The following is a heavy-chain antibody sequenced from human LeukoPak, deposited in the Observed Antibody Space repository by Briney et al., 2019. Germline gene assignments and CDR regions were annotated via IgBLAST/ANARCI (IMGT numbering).Heavy chain of an antibody. CDR1: GGSISSGGYY. Sequence: SQTLSLTCTVSGGSISSGGYYWSWIRQHPGKGLEWLGYIYYSGSTYYNPSLKSRVTISVDTSKNQFSLKLSSVTAADTAVYYCARGPHYYDSSGPDAFDIWGQGTMVTVSS. D-gene: IGHD3-22*01. CDR3: ARGPHYYDSSGPDAFDI. CDR2: IYYSGST. J-gene: IGHJ3*02. V-gene: IGHV4-31*03.